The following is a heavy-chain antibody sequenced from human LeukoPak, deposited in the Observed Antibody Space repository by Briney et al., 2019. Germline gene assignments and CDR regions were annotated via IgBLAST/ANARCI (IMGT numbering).Heavy chain of an antibody. Sequence: PGGSLRLSCAASGFTVSSNYMSWVRQAPGKGLEWVSIISGSASSTYYADSVRGRFTISRDNAKNTLYLQMNSLRAEDTAVYYCAEHVVAGGDAFDIWGQGTMVTVSS. CDR2: ISGSASST. D-gene: IGHD6-19*01. CDR1: GFTVSSNY. V-gene: IGHV3-23*01. J-gene: IGHJ3*02. CDR3: AEHVVAGGDAFDI.